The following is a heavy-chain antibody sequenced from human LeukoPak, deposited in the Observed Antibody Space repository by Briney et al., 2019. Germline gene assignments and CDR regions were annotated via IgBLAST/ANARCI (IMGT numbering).Heavy chain of an antibody. V-gene: IGHV3-43*01. J-gene: IGHJ6*03. CDR1: GFTFDDYT. CDR3: AKSAARLVSDYYYYMDV. CDR2: ISWDGGST. Sequence: GGSLRLSCAASGFTFDDYTMHWVRQAPGKGLEWVSLISWDGGSTYYADSVKGRFTISRDNSKNSLYLQMNSLRTEDTALYYCAKSAARLVSDYYYYMDVWGKGTTVTVSS. D-gene: IGHD6-6*01.